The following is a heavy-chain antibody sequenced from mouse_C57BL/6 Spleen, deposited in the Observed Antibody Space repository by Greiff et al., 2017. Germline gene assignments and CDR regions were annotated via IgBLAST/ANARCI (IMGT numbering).Heavy chain of an antibody. Sequence: QVQLQQPGAELVKPGASVKLSCKASGYTFTSYWMHWVKQRPGQGLEWIGMIHPNIGSINYNEKIKSKATLTVDKTSSTDYMQRNSLTSEDSDVYYGARRGTVIAPDYWCQGTTLTFSS. V-gene: IGHV1-64*01. D-gene: IGHD1-1*01. CDR1: GYTFTSYW. CDR3: ARRGTVIAPDY. J-gene: IGHJ2*01. CDR2: IHPNIGSI.